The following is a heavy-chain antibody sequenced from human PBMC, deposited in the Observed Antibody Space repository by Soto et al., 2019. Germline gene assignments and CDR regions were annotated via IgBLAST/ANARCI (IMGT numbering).Heavy chain of an antibody. CDR3: AKDRRGVWDKSNGAFDI. J-gene: IGHJ3*02. D-gene: IGHD3-10*01. Sequence: GGSLRLSCAASGFTFSSYAMSWVRQAPGKGLEWVSAISGSGGSTYYADSVKGRFTISRDNSKNTLYLQMNSLRAEDTAVYYCAKDRRGVWDKSNGAFDIWGQGTMVTVSS. CDR1: GFTFSSYA. V-gene: IGHV3-23*01. CDR2: ISGSGGST.